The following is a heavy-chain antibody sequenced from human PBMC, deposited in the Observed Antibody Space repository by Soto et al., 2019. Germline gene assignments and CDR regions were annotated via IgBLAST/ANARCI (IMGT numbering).Heavy chain of an antibody. Sequence: EVQLVESGGGLVQPGGSLRLSCGASGLTFSSYWMHWVRQAPGKGLVWVSRINTDGSSTTYADSVKGPFTISRDTTKNTLYLQMNTLRVEDTAVYYCARASGSNIHFDYWGQGTLVTVSS. V-gene: IGHV3-74*01. CDR1: GLTFSSYW. J-gene: IGHJ4*02. CDR2: INTDGSST. CDR3: ARASGSNIHFDY. D-gene: IGHD1-26*01.